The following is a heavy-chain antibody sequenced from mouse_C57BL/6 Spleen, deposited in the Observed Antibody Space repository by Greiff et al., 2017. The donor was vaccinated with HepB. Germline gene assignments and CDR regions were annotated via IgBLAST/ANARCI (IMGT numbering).Heavy chain of an antibody. CDR3: ARGLYDGYYWYFDV. D-gene: IGHD2-3*01. J-gene: IGHJ1*03. Sequence: VQLQQPGAELVMPGASVKLSCKASGYTFTSYWMHWVKQRPGQGLEWIGEIDPSDSYTNYNQKFKGKSTLTVDKSSSTAYMQLSSLTSEDSAVYYCARGLYDGYYWYFDVWGTGTTVTVSS. V-gene: IGHV1-69*01. CDR1: GYTFTSYW. CDR2: IDPSDSYT.